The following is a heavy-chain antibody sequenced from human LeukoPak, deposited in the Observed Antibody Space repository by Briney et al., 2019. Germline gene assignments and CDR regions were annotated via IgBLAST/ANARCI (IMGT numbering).Heavy chain of an antibody. CDR3: ASVEVRGYTYGYTTFNYYMDV. CDR1: GYKFINYW. CDR2: IYPGDSDI. J-gene: IGHJ6*03. V-gene: IGHV5-51*01. Sequence: GESLKISCEGSGYKFINYWVAWVRQMPGKGLEWMGIIYPGDSDIRYSPSFEGQVTLSADKYVNTAYLQWSSLKASDTAIYYCASVEVRGYTYGYTTFNYYMDVWGKGTTVTVSS. D-gene: IGHD5-18*01.